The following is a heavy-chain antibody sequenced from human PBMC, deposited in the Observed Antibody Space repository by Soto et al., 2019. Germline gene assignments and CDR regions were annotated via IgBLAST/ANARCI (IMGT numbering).Heavy chain of an antibody. V-gene: IGHV3-21*01. J-gene: IGHJ4*02. Sequence: EVQLVESGGGLVKPGGSLRLSCAASGFTFSSYSMNWVRQAPGKGLEWVSSISSSSSYIYYADSVKGRFTISRDNAKNSLYLQMNSLRAEDTAVYYCARSPSMTTVSLDYWGEGSLVTFSS. D-gene: IGHD4-17*01. CDR2: ISSSSSYI. CDR3: ARSPSMTTVSLDY. CDR1: GFTFSSYS.